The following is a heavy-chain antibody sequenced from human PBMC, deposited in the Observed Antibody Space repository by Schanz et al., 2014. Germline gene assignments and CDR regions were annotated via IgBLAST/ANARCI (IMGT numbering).Heavy chain of an antibody. Sequence: QVQLVESGGGVVQPGRSLRLSCAASGFTFSSYAMHWVRQAPGKGLEWVAVISYDGSNKYYAESVKGRFTISRDNSKNTLYLQMNSLRAEDTAVYYCARDPSGSYGWFDPWGQGTLVTVSS. J-gene: IGHJ5*02. V-gene: IGHV3-30*04. CDR3: ARDPSGSYGWFDP. D-gene: IGHD1-26*01. CDR1: GFTFSSYA. CDR2: ISYDGSNK.